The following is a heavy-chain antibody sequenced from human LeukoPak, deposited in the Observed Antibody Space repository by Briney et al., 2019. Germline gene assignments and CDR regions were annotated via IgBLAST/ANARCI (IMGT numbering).Heavy chain of an antibody. CDR1: GASIGTSAYN. CDR3: AREILYDSTAYYL. V-gene: IGHV4-39*01. Sequence: PSGTLSLTCSVSGASIGTSAYNWGWIRQPPGKELEWIVSIYDSGSSYDNPSLKSRLTLSLETSRNQFSLTLKSASSPDSGVYFCAREILYDSTAYYLWGQGTVVTVSS. D-gene: IGHD3-22*01. CDR2: IYDSGSS. J-gene: IGHJ4*02.